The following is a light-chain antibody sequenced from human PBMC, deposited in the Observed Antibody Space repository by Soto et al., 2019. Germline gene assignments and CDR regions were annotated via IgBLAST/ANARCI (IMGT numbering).Light chain of an antibody. CDR1: SSDVGSYNL. CDR2: EGS. Sequence: QSVLTQPASVSGSPGQSITISCTGTSSDVGSYNLVSWYQQYPGKVPKLIIYEGSKRPSGVSNRFSGSKSGNTASLTISGLQAEDEADYYCCAFAGSSTPFVFGTGTKLTVL. J-gene: IGLJ1*01. CDR3: CAFAGSSTPFV. V-gene: IGLV2-23*01.